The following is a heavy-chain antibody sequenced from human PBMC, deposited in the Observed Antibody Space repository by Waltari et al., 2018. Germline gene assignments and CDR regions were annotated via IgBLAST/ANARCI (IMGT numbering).Heavy chain of an antibody. V-gene: IGHV1-2*06. CDR3: ARENGDFHFDY. Sequence: QVQLVQSGAEVKKHGASVKVSCKASGYTFTGYYMHWVRQAPGQGLEWMGRVNPNSGGTNYAQKFQGRVTMTRDTSISTAYMELSRLRSDDTTVYFCARENGDFHFDYWGQGTLVTVSS. CDR1: GYTFTGYY. D-gene: IGHD4-17*01. CDR2: VNPNSGGT. J-gene: IGHJ4*02.